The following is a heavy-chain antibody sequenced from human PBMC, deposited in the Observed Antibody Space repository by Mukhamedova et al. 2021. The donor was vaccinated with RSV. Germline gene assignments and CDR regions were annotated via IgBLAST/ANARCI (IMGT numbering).Heavy chain of an antibody. Sequence: NPSLKSRVTISVDTSKNQFSLMLSSVTAADTAVYYCATPPHYYDSSGSHYWGQGTLVTVSS. D-gene: IGHD3-22*01. CDR3: ATPPHYYDSSGSHY. V-gene: IGHV4-39*01. J-gene: IGHJ4*02.